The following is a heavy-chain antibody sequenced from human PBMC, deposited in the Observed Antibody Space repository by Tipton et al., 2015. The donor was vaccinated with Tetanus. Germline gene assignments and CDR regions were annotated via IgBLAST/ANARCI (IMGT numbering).Heavy chain of an antibody. CDR2: IYTSGST. D-gene: IGHD1-26*01. CDR1: DGSISGYS. J-gene: IGHJ4*02. Sequence: LRLSCTVSDGSISGYSWNWIRQPAGKGLEWIGRIYTSGSTKYSPSLKSRVTMSVDTSKTQFSLRLSSVTAADTAVYYCARASSGSYYYFDYWGQGTLVTVSS. CDR3: ARASSGSYYYFDY. V-gene: IGHV4-4*07.